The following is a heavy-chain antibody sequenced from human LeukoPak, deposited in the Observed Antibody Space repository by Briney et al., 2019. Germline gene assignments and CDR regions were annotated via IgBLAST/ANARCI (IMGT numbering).Heavy chain of an antibody. CDR1: GYTFTSYY. V-gene: IGHV1-46*01. J-gene: IGHJ4*02. CDR3: AAEYYYDRSGYYYSFDY. D-gene: IGHD3-22*01. Sequence: ASVNVSCKASGYTFTSYYMHWVRQAPGQGLEWMGIINPSGGSTSYAQKFQGRVTMTRDTSTSTVYMELSSLRSEDTAVYYCAAEYYYDRSGYYYSFDYWGQGTLVTVSS. CDR2: INPSGGST.